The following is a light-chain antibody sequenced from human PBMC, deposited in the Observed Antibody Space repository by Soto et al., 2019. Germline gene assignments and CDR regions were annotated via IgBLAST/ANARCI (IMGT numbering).Light chain of an antibody. V-gene: IGLV2-23*03. Sequence: QSALTQPASLSGSPGQSITISCTGTSSDIGAYDYVSWYQQHPGKAPKLMIYEGSKRPSGVSNRFSGSKSGNTASLTISGLQAEDEADYYCCSYAGSSTFVYVFGTGTKLTVL. CDR3: CSYAGSSTFVYV. J-gene: IGLJ1*01. CDR1: SSDIGAYDY. CDR2: EGS.